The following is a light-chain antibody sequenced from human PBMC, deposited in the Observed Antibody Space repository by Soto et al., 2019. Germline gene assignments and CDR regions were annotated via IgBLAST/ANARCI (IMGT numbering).Light chain of an antibody. V-gene: IGKV3D-15*01. Sequence: EIVLTQSPGTLSLSPGEGATLSCRASQNINNIYFAWYQQKPGQAPRLLIYGASTRVTGIPATFSGSGSGTEFTLTISSLQSEDFAIYYCQQYNNWPAITFGQGTRLEIK. CDR2: GAS. CDR3: QQYNNWPAIT. CDR1: QNINNIY. J-gene: IGKJ5*01.